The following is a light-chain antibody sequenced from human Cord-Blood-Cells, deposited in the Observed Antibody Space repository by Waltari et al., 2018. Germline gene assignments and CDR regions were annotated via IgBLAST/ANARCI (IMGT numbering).Light chain of an antibody. CDR1: QSLMHSNGYNY. CDR2: LGS. Sequence: DIVLTKSPLSLPVTPGEPASIPCRPSQSLMHSNGYNYLDWYLQKPGQCPQLLIYLGSNRASGVPDRFSGSGSCTDFTLKISRVEAEDVGVYCCMQALQTPITFGQGTRLGIK. V-gene: IGKV2-28*01. J-gene: IGKJ5*01. CDR3: MQALQTPIT.